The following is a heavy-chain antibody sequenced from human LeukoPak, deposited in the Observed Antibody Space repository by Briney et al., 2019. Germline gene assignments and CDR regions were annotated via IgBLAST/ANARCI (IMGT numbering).Heavy chain of an antibody. D-gene: IGHD5-24*01. J-gene: IGHJ5*02. V-gene: IGHV4-61*02. Sequence: SETLSLTCTVSGGSISSANYYWSWIRQPAGKGLEWIGRIYTSGSTNYNPSLKSRVTISVDTSKNQFSLKLNSVTAADTAVYYCARDNSVRDEAWWFNPWGQGTLVTVSS. CDR1: GGSISSANYY. CDR2: IYTSGST. CDR3: ARDNSVRDEAWWFNP.